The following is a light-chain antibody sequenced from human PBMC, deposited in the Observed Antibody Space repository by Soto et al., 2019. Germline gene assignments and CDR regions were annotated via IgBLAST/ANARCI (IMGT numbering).Light chain of an antibody. J-gene: IGKJ4*01. Sequence: GLTQCPGTLSLSPGERATLSCRASQSVSSNSLAWYQQKPGQAPRLLISGASSRATGIPDRFSGSGSGTDFTLTISRLEPEDFAVYYCQQYGNSPLTFGGGTKLDIK. CDR3: QQYGNSPLT. CDR1: QSVSSNS. CDR2: GAS. V-gene: IGKV3-20*01.